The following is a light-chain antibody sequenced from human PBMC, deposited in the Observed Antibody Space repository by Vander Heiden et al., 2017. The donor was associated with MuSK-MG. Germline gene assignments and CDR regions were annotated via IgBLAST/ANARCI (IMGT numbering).Light chain of an antibody. V-gene: IGLV3-1*01. J-gene: IGLJ2*01. CDR1: KLGDKY. Sequence: SHALTPPPSLSVSPGQTASITCSGDKLGDKYACWYQQKPGQSPVLVIYQDSKRPSGIPERFSGSNAGNTATLTISGTQAMDEADYYCQAWDSSTGVVFGGGTKLTVL. CDR3: QAWDSSTGVV. CDR2: QDS.